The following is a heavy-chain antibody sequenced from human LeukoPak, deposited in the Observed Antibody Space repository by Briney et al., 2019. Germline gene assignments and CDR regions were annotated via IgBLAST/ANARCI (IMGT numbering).Heavy chain of an antibody. J-gene: IGHJ6*03. Sequence: ASVKVSCKASGYTFTSYYMHWVRQAPGQGLEWMGWINPNSGGTNYAQKFQGRVTMTRDTSISTAYMELSRLRSDDTAVYYCARDRGYVSPIRYYYYYYYMDVWGKGTTVTVSS. CDR2: INPNSGGT. V-gene: IGHV1-2*02. CDR1: GYTFTSYY. D-gene: IGHD2-2*01. CDR3: ARDRGYVSPIRYYYYYYYMDV.